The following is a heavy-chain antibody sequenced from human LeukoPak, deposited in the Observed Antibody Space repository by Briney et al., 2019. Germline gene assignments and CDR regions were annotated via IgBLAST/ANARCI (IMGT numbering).Heavy chain of an antibody. V-gene: IGHV3-66*01. CDR2: IYSGGST. CDR3: ARDGGKAYFDY. Sequence: VSFIYSGGSTYYADSVKGRFTISRDNSKNTLYLQMNSLRAEDTAVYYCARDGGKAYFDYWGQGTLVTVSS. D-gene: IGHD3-16*01. J-gene: IGHJ4*02.